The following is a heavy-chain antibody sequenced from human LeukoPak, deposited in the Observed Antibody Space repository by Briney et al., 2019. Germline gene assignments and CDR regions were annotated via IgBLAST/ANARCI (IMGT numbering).Heavy chain of an antibody. D-gene: IGHD6-13*01. V-gene: IGHV3-21*01. Sequence: GGSLRLSCAASGFTFSSNSMNWVRQAPGKGLEWVSSISSSSSYIYYADSVKGRFTISRDNAKNSLYLHMNSLRAEDTAVYYCARDRGIAAAGTGWGQGTLVTVSS. CDR2: ISSSSSYI. CDR3: ARDRGIAAAGTG. CDR1: GFTFSSNS. J-gene: IGHJ4*02.